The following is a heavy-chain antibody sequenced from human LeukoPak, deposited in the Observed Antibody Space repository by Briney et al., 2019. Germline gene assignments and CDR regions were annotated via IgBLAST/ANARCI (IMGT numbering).Heavy chain of an antibody. CDR1: GYTFTGYY. CDR3: ARAKYYYGSGSYAYFDY. V-gene: IGHV1-2*04. D-gene: IGHD3-10*01. J-gene: IGHJ4*02. Sequence: GASVKVSCKASGYTFTGYYMHWVRQAPGQGLEWMGWINPNSGGTNYAQKFQGWVTMTRDTSISTAYMELSSLRSEDTAVYYCARAKYYYGSGSYAYFDYWGQGTLVTVSS. CDR2: INPNSGGT.